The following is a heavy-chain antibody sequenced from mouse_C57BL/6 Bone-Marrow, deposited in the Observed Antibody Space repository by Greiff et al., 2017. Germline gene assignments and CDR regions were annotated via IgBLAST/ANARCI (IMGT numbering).Heavy chain of an antibody. CDR2: INPSSGYT. Sequence: VQLQQSGAELAKPGASVTLSCKASGYTFTSYWMHWVKQRPGQGLEWIGYINPSSGYTKYNQKFKDKATLTADKSSSTAYMQLSSLTYEDSAVYYCERWRSTMVTTWYLDVWGTGTTVTVSS. CDR1: GYTFTSYW. V-gene: IGHV1-7*01. J-gene: IGHJ1*03. CDR3: ERWRSTMVTTWYLDV. D-gene: IGHD2-1*01.